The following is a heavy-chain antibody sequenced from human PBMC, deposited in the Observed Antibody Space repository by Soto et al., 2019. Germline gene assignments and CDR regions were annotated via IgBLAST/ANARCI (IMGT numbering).Heavy chain of an antibody. D-gene: IGHD3-16*02. CDR3: ARMGVIPFYYYGMDV. V-gene: IGHV3-66*01. CDR1: GFTVSSNY. CDR2: IYSGGST. J-gene: IGHJ6*02. Sequence: EVQLVESGGGLVQPGGSLRLSYAASGFTVSSNYMSWVRQAPGKGLEWVSVIYSGGSTYYADSVKGRFTISRDNSKNTLYLQMNSLRAEDTAVYYCARMGVIPFYYYGMDVWGQGTTVTVSS.